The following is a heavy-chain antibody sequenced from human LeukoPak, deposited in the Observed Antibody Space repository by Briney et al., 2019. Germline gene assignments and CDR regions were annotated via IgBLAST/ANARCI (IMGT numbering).Heavy chain of an antibody. J-gene: IGHJ5*02. CDR2: IYYSGST. CDR1: GGSFSGYY. Sequence: SETLSLTCAVYGGSFSGYYWSWIRQPPGKGLEWIGYIYYSGSTNYNPSLKSRVTISVDTSKNQFSLKLSSVTAADTAVYYCARDIGFAYQLLPGPWFDPWGQGTLVTVSS. V-gene: IGHV4-59*01. CDR3: ARDIGFAYQLLPGPWFDP. D-gene: IGHD2-2*01.